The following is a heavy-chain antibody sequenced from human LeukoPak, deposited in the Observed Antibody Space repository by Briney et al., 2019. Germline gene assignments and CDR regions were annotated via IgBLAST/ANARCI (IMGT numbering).Heavy chain of an antibody. CDR2: CNSGGNT. J-gene: IGHJ6*02. CDR3: ARVWIHLYVIDV. D-gene: IGHD3-3*01. CDR1: GGSMSGHY. V-gene: IGHV4-4*07. Sequence: SETLSLTCTVSGGSMSGHYWSWIRQPAGKGLEWIGRCNSGGNTNYNPSLKSRVTMSVDTSQNQFSLKLTSVTAADTAVYYCARVWIHLYVIDVWGQGTTVTVSS.